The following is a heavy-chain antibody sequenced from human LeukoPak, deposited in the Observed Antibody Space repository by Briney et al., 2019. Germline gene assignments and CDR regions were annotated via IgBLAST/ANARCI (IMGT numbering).Heavy chain of an antibody. J-gene: IGHJ4*02. D-gene: IGHD5-18*01. CDR2: IYYSGST. CDR1: GGSVSSGRYY. V-gene: IGHV4-61*01. CDR3: ARGGRSAMVSFDY. Sequence: PSETLSLTCTVSGGSVSSGRYYWSWIRQPPGKGLEWIGYIYYSGSTNYNPSLRSRVTISLDTSKNQFSLKLGSVYATDTALYYCARGGRSAMVSFDYWGQGTLVTVSS.